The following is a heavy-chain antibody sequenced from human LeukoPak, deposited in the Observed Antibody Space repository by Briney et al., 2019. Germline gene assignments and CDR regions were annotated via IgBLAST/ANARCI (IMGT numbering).Heavy chain of an antibody. V-gene: IGHV4-61*02. CDR2: IYTSGST. CDR3: ARGSRVVGGYYFDY. D-gene: IGHD2-15*01. J-gene: IGHJ4*02. Sequence: SQTLSLTRTVSGGSISSGAYYWSWIRQPAGKGLEWIGRIYTSGSTNYNPSLKSRVTMSVDTSKNQFSLKLSSVTAADTAVYYCARGSRVVGGYYFDYWGQGTLVTVSS. CDR1: GGSISSGAYY.